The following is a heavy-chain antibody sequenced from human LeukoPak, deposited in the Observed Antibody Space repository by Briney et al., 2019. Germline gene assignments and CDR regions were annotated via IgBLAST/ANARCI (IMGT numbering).Heavy chain of an antibody. Sequence: SETLSLTCTVSGGSISSTSYYWGWIRQPPGKGLEWIGSIYYTGTTYYNPSLKSRVTISVDTPKNQFSLKLSSVTAADTAVYYCARDALRYDFWSGYSRFDYWGQGTLVTVSS. J-gene: IGHJ4*02. CDR1: GGSISSTSYY. V-gene: IGHV4-39*02. D-gene: IGHD3-3*01. CDR2: IYYTGTT. CDR3: ARDALRYDFWSGYSRFDY.